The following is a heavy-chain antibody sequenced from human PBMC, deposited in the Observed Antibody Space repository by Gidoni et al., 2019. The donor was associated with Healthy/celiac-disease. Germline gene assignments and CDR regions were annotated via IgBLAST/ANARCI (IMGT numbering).Heavy chain of an antibody. CDR1: GFTFSSYA. J-gene: IGHJ4*02. CDR2: ISGSGGST. Sequence: EVQLLESGGGLVQPGGSLRLSCAASGFTFSSYAMSWVRQAPGKGLEWVSAISGSGGSTYSADSVKGRFTISRDNSKNTLYLQMNSLRAEDTAVYYCAKGLDEGRRRSSDDYWGQGTLVTVSS. CDR3: AKGLDEGRRRSSDDY. V-gene: IGHV3-23*01. D-gene: IGHD6-6*01.